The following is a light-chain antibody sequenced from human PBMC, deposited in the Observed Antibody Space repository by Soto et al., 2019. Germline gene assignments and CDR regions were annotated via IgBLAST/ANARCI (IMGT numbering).Light chain of an antibody. Sequence: QSVLTQPPSASGSPGQSVTISCTGTSSDIGGNNFVSWYQHHPGKAPKLMLYDVIKRPSGVPARFSGSKSGNTASLTVSGLQAEDEADYYCSSYGGSNNFLVFGGGTKVTVL. CDR1: SSDIGGNNF. CDR3: SSYGGSNNFLV. V-gene: IGLV2-8*01. CDR2: DVI. J-gene: IGLJ2*01.